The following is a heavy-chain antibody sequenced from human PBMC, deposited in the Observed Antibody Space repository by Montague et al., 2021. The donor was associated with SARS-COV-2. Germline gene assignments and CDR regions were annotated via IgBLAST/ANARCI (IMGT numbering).Heavy chain of an antibody. D-gene: IGHD2-15*01. CDR1: GGSISSFY. Sequence: SETLSLTCTVSGGSISSFYWSWFRQPPGKGLEGIGYISDSGSTNYNPSLTSRVTMSVDTSKNQFSLKVNSVTAADTAVYYCARHYSATLPAGYWGQGTLVTVSS. V-gene: IGHV4-59*08. CDR3: ARHYSATLPAGY. CDR2: ISDSGST. J-gene: IGHJ4*02.